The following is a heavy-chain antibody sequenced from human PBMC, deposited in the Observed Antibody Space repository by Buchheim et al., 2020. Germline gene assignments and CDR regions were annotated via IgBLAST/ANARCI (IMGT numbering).Heavy chain of an antibody. CDR2: IKEDGSEK. V-gene: IGHV3-7*01. Sequence: EVQLEESGGGLVQPGGSLRLSCATSGFTFNRYWMAWVRQAPGKGLEWVATIKEDGSEKHYVDSVKGRFTISRDNAKNSLYLQTNSLRAEDTAVYYCARRRGDHTHYYFDYWGQGTL. CDR1: GFTFNRYW. CDR3: ARRRGDHTHYYFDY. J-gene: IGHJ4*02. D-gene: IGHD5-24*01.